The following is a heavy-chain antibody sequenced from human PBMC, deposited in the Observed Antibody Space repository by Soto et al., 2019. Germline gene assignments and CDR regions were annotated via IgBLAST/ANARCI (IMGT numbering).Heavy chain of an antibody. V-gene: IGHV3-11*06. Sequence: GGSLRLSCAASGFTFSDYYMSWIRQAPGKGLEWVSYISSSSSYTNYADSVKGRFTISRDNAKNSLYLQMNSLRAEDTAVYYCARVVNYGDYSSSLEYDGMDVWGQGTTVTVSS. D-gene: IGHD4-17*01. CDR1: GFTFSDYY. J-gene: IGHJ6*02. CDR2: ISSSSSYT. CDR3: ARVVNYGDYSSSLEYDGMDV.